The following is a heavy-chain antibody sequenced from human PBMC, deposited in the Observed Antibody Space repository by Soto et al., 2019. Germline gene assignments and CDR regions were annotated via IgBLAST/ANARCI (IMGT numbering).Heavy chain of an antibody. D-gene: IGHD3-22*01. V-gene: IGHV2-5*02. CDR3: AHRAYYESSESFDY. J-gene: IGHJ4*02. Sequence: QITLKESGPTLVKPTQTLTLTCTFSGFSLSTSGVAVGWISQPPGKALQCLALIYWDDDKRYSPSLKSRLTVTKDTSKNQVVLTMTNMDPVDTATYYCAHRAYYESSESFDYWGQGTLVTVSS. CDR1: GFSLSTSGVA. CDR2: IYWDDDK.